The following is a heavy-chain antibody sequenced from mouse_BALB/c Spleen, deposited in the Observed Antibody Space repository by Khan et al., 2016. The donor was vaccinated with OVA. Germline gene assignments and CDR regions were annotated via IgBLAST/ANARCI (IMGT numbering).Heavy chain of an antibody. D-gene: IGHD1-1*01. CDR2: ISIGGGTT. V-gene: IGHV5-12-1*01. J-gene: IGHJ2*01. CDR1: GFAFSSYD. CDR3: TRPHYYGSNYYFDY. Sequence: EVQLQESGGGLVKPGGSLKLSCAASGFAFSSYDMSWVRQTPEKRLEWVAFISIGGGTTYYPDTVKGRFTISRDNAKNTLYLQMNSLKSEDTAMSYCTRPHYYGSNYYFDYWGQGTTLTVSS.